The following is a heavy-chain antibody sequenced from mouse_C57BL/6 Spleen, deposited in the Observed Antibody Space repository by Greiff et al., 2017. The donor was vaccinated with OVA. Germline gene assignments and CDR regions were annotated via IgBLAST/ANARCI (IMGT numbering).Heavy chain of an antibody. Sequence: VQLQQPGAELVKPGASVKLSCKASGYTFTSYWMHWVKQRPGQGLEWIGMIHPNSGSTNYNEKFKSKATLTVDKSSSTAYMQLSSLTSEDSAVYYCARGDYDEGDYYAMDYWGQGTSVTVSS. D-gene: IGHD2-4*01. J-gene: IGHJ4*01. CDR2: IHPNSGST. CDR3: ARGDYDEGDYYAMDY. CDR1: GYTFTSYW. V-gene: IGHV1-64*01.